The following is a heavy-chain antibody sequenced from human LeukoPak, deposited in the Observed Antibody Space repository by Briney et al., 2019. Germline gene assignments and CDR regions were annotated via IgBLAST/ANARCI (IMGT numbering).Heavy chain of an antibody. CDR3: AHCGDYRFLYYSDY. Sequence: SGPTLVKPTQTLTLTCTFSGFSLTTSGVGVGWIRQPPGKALEWLALIYWNNDNRYNPSLKTRLTITKDTSKNQVVLIMANMDPVDTATYYCAHCGDYRFLYYSDYWGQGTPVTVSS. CDR2: IYWNNDN. J-gene: IGHJ4*02. D-gene: IGHD4-17*01. V-gene: IGHV2-5*01. CDR1: GFSLTTSGVG.